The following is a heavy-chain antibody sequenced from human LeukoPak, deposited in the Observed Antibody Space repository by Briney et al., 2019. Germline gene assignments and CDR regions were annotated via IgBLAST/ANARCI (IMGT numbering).Heavy chain of an antibody. V-gene: IGHV3-23*01. CDR2: ISGSGGST. D-gene: IGHD3-10*01. CDR1: GFTFSSYD. Sequence: GGSLRLSCVVSGFTFSSYDMSWVRQAPGKGLEWVSGISGSGGSTYYADSVKGRFTISRDNSKKTLYMQMNSLRAEDTAVYYCAKDRRAGSYDYWGQGTLVTVSS. CDR3: AKDRRAGSYDY. J-gene: IGHJ4*02.